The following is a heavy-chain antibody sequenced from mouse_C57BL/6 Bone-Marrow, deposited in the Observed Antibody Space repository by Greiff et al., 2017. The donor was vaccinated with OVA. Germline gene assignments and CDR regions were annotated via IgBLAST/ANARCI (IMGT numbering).Heavy chain of an antibody. Sequence: EVQLVESGGGLVQPGGSLKLSCAASGFTFSDYYMYWVRQTPEKRLEWVAYISNGGGSTYYPDTVKGRFTISRDNAKNTLYLQMSRLKSEDTAMYYCARQYGYDEGFAYWGQGTLVTVSA. CDR1: GFTFSDYY. V-gene: IGHV5-12*01. CDR3: ARQYGYDEGFAY. D-gene: IGHD2-2*01. CDR2: ISNGGGST. J-gene: IGHJ3*01.